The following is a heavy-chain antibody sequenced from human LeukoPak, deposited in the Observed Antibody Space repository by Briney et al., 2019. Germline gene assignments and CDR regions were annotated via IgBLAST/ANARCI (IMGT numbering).Heavy chain of an antibody. D-gene: IGHD3-9*01. CDR2: IYTSGST. Sequence: SQTLSLTCTVSGGSISSGSYYWSWIRQPAGKGLEWIGRIYTSGSTNYNPSLKSRVTISVDTSKNQFSLKLSSVTAADTAVYYCARVYYDILTGYYSALWGRSTLVTVSS. CDR3: ARVYYDILTGYYSAL. V-gene: IGHV4-61*02. CDR1: GGSISSGSYY. J-gene: IGHJ2*01.